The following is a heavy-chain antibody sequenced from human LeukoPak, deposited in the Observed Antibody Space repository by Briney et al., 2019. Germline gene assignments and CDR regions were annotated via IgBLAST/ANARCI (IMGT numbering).Heavy chain of an antibody. J-gene: IGHJ3*02. D-gene: IGHD2-2*02. V-gene: IGHV1-69*05. CDR3: ASLGYCSSTSCYNAFDT. Sequence: GSSVKVSCKASGGTFSSYAISWVRQAPGQGLEWMGGIIPIFGTANYAQKFQGRVTITTDESTSTAYMELSSLRSEDTAVYYCASLGYCSSTSCYNAFDTWGQGTMVTVSS. CDR2: IIPIFGTA. CDR1: GGTFSSYA.